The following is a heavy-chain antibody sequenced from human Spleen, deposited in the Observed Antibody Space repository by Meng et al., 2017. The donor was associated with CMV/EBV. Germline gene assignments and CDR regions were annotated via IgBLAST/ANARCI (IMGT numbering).Heavy chain of an antibody. J-gene: IGHJ4*02. D-gene: IGHD1-1*01. CDR1: GFTVSTYW. Sequence: SCSASGFTVSTYWMHWVRQAPGKGLVWVSRIKTDGSSTSYADSVKGRFTISRDNAKNTLYLQMNSLRADDTAVYFCARDPAWTSFDYWGQGALVTVSS. CDR3: ARDPAWTSFDY. V-gene: IGHV3-74*01. CDR2: IKTDGSST.